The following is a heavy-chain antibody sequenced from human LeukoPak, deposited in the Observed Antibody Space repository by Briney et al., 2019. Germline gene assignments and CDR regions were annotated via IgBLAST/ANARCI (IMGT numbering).Heavy chain of an antibody. CDR3: ASAVYKSYYFNSSGYYYDY. D-gene: IGHD3-22*01. V-gene: IGHV5-51*01. Sequence: HGESLKISCKASGYTFTNYWIGWVRQMSEKGLEWMGIIYPGDSDTRYSPSFQGQVTISADKSISTAYLQWSSLKASDTAMYYCASAVYKSYYFNSSGYYYDYWGQGTLVTVSS. CDR2: IYPGDSDT. J-gene: IGHJ4*02. CDR1: GYTFTNYW.